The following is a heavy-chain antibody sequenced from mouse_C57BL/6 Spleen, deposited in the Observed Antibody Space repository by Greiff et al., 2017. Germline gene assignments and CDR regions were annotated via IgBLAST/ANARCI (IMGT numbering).Heavy chain of an antibody. D-gene: IGHD1-2*01. CDR1: GYAFSSYW. V-gene: IGHV1-80*01. J-gene: IGHJ4*01. CDR2: IYPGDGDT. Sequence: QVQLQQSGAELVKPGASVKISCKASGYAFSSYWMNWVKQRPGKGLEWIGQIYPGDGDTNYNGKFKGKATLTADKSSSTAYMQLSSLTSEDAAVYFCARSDYGHAGGYWGQGTSVTVSS. CDR3: ARSDYGHAGGY.